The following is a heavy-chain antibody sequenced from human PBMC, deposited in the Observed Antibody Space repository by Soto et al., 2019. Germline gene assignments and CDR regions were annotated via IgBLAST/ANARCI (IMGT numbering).Heavy chain of an antibody. CDR2: IYYSGST. V-gene: IGHV4-61*05. CDR1: GDSISSTSYY. CDR3: ARLDNTGRFQSFDY. J-gene: IGHJ4*02. D-gene: IGHD2-8*02. Sequence: PSETLSLTCTVSGDSISSTSYYWSWIRQPPGKGLEWIGYIYYSGSTNYNPSLKSRVTISVDTSKNQFSLKLSSVTAADTAVYHCARLDNTGRFQSFDYWGQGILVTVSS.